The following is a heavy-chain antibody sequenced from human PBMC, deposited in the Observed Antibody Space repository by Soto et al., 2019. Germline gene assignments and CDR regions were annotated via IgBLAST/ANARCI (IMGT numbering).Heavy chain of an antibody. CDR1: GYTFTSYA. D-gene: IGHD2-15*01. CDR2: INAGNGNT. CDR3: ARDSPLYCSGGSCYGDDY. J-gene: IGHJ4*02. Sequence: VKVSCKASGYTFTSYAMHWVRQAPGQRLEWMGWINAGNGNTKYSQKFQGRVTITRDTSASTAYMELSSLRSEDTAVYYCARDSPLYCSGGSCYGDDYWGQGSLVTVSS. V-gene: IGHV1-3*01.